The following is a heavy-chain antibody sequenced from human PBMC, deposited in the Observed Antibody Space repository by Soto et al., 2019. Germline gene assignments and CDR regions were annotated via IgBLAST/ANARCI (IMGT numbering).Heavy chain of an antibody. J-gene: IGHJ5*02. CDR1: GYTFTSYY. CDR2: INPSGGST. D-gene: IGHD3-10*01. V-gene: IGHV1-46*03. CDR3: AREGITMVRGVRGWFDP. Sequence: QVQLVQSGAEVKKPGASVKVSCKASGYTFTSYYMHWVRQAPGQGLEWMGIINPSGGSTSYAQKFQGSVTMTRDTSTSTGYMELSSLRSEDTAVYYCAREGITMVRGVRGWFDPWGQGTLVTVSS.